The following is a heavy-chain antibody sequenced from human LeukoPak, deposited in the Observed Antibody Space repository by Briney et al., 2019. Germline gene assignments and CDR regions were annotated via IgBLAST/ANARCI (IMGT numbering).Heavy chain of an antibody. D-gene: IGHD1-1*01. Sequence: GASVKVSCKASGYTFISYSITWLRQAPGQGLEWVGWISANNGDTHYAQKFQDRVTMTTDTSTTKAYMELRSLRSDDTAVYYCAGAAEGGYNWGAGYFDYWGQGTLVTVSS. V-gene: IGHV1-18*01. J-gene: IGHJ4*02. CDR3: AGAAEGGYNWGAGYFDY. CDR1: GYTFISYS. CDR2: ISANNGDT.